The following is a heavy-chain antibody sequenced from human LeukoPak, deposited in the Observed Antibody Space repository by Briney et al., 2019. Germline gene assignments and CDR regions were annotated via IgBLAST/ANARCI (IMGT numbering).Heavy chain of an antibody. CDR2: FDPEDGET. Sequence: GASVKVSGKVSGYTLTEMSIHWVRQAPGGALEWMGGFDPEDGETVYAPKFQGRVTMTEDTSADTAYMELSSLRSEDTAVYYCTTCLNGAGQPVAIYYYGMDVWGQGTTVTVSS. D-gene: IGHD2-2*01. CDR3: TTCLNGAGQPVAIYYYGMDV. CDR1: GYTLTEMS. J-gene: IGHJ6*02. V-gene: IGHV1-24*01.